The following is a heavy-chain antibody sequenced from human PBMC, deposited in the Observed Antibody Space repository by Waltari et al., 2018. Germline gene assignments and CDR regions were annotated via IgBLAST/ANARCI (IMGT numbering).Heavy chain of an antibody. CDR3: GGGTSSWYLGGGGYYYYMDV. CDR1: GGSISSGGYY. Sequence: QVQLQESGPGLVKPSQTLSLTCTVSGGSISSGGYYWSWIRTHPGKGLEWSGYINYRGTTYNNPALKCRVTISVGRYKNHFPLHRSSGGAADTAVYYWGGGTSSWYLGGGGYYYYMDVWGKGTTVTVSS. D-gene: IGHD6-13*01. J-gene: IGHJ6*03. V-gene: IGHV4-31*03. CDR2: INYRGTT.